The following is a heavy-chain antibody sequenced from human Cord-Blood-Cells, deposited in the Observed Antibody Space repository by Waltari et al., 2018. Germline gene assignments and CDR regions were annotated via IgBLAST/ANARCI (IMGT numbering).Heavy chain of an antibody. Sequence: QVQLQQWGAGLLKPSETLSLTCAVYGGSFSGYYWSWIRQPPGKGLEWIGEINHSGSTNHNPSLKSRVTISVDTSKNQFSLKLSSVTAADTAVYYCARGSSSWYGYWGQGTLVTVSS. J-gene: IGHJ4*02. CDR3: ARGSSSWYGY. CDR2: INHSGST. V-gene: IGHV4-34*01. CDR1: GGSFSGYY. D-gene: IGHD6-13*01.